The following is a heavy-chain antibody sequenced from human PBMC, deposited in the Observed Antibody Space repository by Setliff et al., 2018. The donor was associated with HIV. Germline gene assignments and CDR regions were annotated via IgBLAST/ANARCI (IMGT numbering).Heavy chain of an antibody. D-gene: IGHD2-15*01. CDR3: AREKGFGGATGWFDP. CDR1: GDSFSTYY. Sequence: SETLSLTCTVSGDSFSTYYWTWIRRPAGEGLDWIGRIYTTGRTSYNPSLKNRVTMSIDSSRNQFSLKINSVTAADTAIYFCAREKGFGGATGWFDPWGQGTLVTVSS. V-gene: IGHV4-4*07. J-gene: IGHJ5*02. CDR2: IYTTGRT.